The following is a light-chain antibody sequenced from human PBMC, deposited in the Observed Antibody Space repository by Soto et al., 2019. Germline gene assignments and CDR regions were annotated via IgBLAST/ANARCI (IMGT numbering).Light chain of an antibody. Sequence: EIVLTQSPGTLSLSPGERATLSCRASQSVSSSYLAWYQHKPGQAPRLLIYGASSRAPGIPDRFSGSGSGTDFTLTISGLEPDDFALYYWQQYGSSPPTFGHGTKVESK. V-gene: IGKV3-20*01. CDR2: GAS. J-gene: IGKJ2*01. CDR1: QSVSSSY. CDR3: QQYGSSPPT.